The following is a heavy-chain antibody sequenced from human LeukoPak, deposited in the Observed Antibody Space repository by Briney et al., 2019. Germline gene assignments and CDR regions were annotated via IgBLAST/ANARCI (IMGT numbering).Heavy chain of an antibody. J-gene: IGHJ5*02. CDR2: INHSGST. CDR1: GFTFSSYR. CDR3: ARKPLLDFWSGYRWFDP. Sequence: ESLKISCAASGFTFSSYRMNWIRQPPGKGLEWIGEINHSGSTNYNPSLKSRVTISVDTSKNQFSLKLSSVTAADTAVYYCARKPLLDFWSGYRWFDPWGQGTLVTVSS. D-gene: IGHD3-3*01. V-gene: IGHV4-34*01.